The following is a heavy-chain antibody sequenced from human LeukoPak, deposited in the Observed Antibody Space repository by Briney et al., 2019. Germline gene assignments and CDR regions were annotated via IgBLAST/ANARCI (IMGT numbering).Heavy chain of an antibody. CDR3: ASDYGGNTGNFDY. CDR1: GGSISSSSYY. V-gene: IGHV4-39*07. CDR2: IYYSGST. Sequence: SETLSLTCTVSGGSISSSSYYWGWIREPPGKGLEWIGSIYYSGSTYYNPSLKSRVTISVDTSKNQFSLKLSSVTAAETAVYYCASDYGGNTGNFDYWGQGTLVTVSS. D-gene: IGHD4-23*01. J-gene: IGHJ4*02.